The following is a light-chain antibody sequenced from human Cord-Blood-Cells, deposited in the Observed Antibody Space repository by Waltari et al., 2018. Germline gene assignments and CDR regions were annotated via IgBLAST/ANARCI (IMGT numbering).Light chain of an antibody. J-gene: IGKJ1*01. V-gene: IGKV4-1*01. Sequence: DIVMTQSPDSLAVSLGERAHINCKSSQSVLYSSNNKNYLAWYQRKPGQPPKLLIYWASTREYGVPDRFSGSGSGTDFTLTISSLQAEDVAVYYCQQYYSTPPTFGQGTKVEIK. CDR2: WAS. CDR1: QSVLYSSNNKNY. CDR3: QQYYSTPPT.